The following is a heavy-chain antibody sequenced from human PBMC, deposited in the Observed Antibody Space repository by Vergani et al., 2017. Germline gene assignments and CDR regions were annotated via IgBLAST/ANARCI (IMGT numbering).Heavy chain of an antibody. J-gene: IGHJ3*02. D-gene: IGHD3-22*01. CDR3: ATRPLYYYDSSGYYYVGAFDI. Sequence: EVQLVESGGGLVKPGGSLRLSCAASGFTFRSYSMNWVRQAPGKGLEWVSSISSSSSYIYYADSVKGRFTISRDNAKNSLYLQMNSLRAEDTAVYYCATRPLYYYDSSGYYYVGAFDIWGQGTMVTVSS. CDR1: GFTFRSYS. V-gene: IGHV3-21*01. CDR2: ISSSSSYI.